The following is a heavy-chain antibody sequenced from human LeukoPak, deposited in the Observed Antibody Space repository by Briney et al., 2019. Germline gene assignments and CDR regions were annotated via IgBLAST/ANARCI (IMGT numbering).Heavy chain of an antibody. CDR3: ARGPKVPAPTYYFDY. Sequence: GGSLRLSCAASGFTFSTYAMTWVRQAPGKGLEWVSALSGSGASTFHADSAKGRFTISRDNSKNTLYLQMNSLRDEDTAVYYCARGPKVPAPTYYFDYWGQGILVTVSS. D-gene: IGHD2-2*01. CDR1: GFTFSTYA. V-gene: IGHV3-23*01. J-gene: IGHJ4*02. CDR2: LSGSGAST.